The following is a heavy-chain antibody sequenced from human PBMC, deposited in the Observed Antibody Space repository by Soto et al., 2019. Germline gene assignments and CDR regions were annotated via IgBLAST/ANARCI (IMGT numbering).Heavy chain of an antibody. J-gene: IGHJ4*02. CDR3: ARVKRRDGYNGLDY. D-gene: IGHD5-12*01. CDR1: GGTFSSYA. V-gene: IGHV1-69*13. CDR2: IIPIFGTA. Sequence: ASVKVSCKASGGTFSSYAISWVRQAPGQGLEWMGGIIPIFGTANYAQKFQGRVTITADESTSTAYMELSSLRSEDTAVYYCARVKRRDGYNGLDYWGQGTLVTVSS.